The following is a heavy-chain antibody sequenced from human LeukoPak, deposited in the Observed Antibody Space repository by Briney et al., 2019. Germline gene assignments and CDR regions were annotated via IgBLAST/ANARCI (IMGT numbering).Heavy chain of an antibody. J-gene: IGHJ4*02. V-gene: IGHV3-20*04. Sequence: GGSLRLSCAASGFTFDDYGMSWVRRVPGKGLEWVSGINWNGGSTGYADSVKGRFPISRDNAKNSLYLQMNSLRAEDTAFYYCARGLSQYYDSSGYYSYFDSWGQGTLVTVSS. CDR2: INWNGGST. CDR1: GFTFDDYG. D-gene: IGHD3-22*01. CDR3: ARGLSQYYDSSGYYSYFDS.